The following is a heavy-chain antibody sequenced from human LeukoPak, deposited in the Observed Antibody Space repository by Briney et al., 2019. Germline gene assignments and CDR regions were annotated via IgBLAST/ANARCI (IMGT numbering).Heavy chain of an antibody. CDR3: AKGLDYYGSGSYRDYYYYYGTDA. J-gene: IGHJ6*02. CDR1: GFTFSNYA. CDR2: ITDSGNNT. V-gene: IGHV3-23*01. Sequence: GGSLRLSCAASGFTFSNYAMSWVRQAPGKGLEWVSVITDSGNNTYYTGSAKGRFTISRDNSRNTLYLQMNSLRAEDTAVYYCAKGLDYYGSGSYRDYYYYYGTDAWGHGTTVTVSS. D-gene: IGHD3-10*01.